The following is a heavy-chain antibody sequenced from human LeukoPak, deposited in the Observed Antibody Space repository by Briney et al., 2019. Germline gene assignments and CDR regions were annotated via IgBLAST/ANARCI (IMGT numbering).Heavy chain of an antibody. D-gene: IGHD1-26*01. CDR2: IYHSGST. Sequence: SETLSLTCAVSGYSISSGYYWGWIRRPPGKGLEWIGSIYHSGSTYYNPSLKSRGTISVDTSKNQFSLKLSSVTAADTAVYYCARGGELAAEYFQHWGQGTLVTVSS. CDR3: ARGGELAAEYFQH. CDR1: GYSISSGYY. V-gene: IGHV4-38-2*01. J-gene: IGHJ1*01.